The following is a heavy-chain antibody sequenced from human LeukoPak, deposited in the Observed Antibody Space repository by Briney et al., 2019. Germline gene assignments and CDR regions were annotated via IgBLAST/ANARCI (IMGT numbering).Heavy chain of an antibody. CDR2: IKQDETEK. V-gene: IGHV3-7*03. CDR3: ARVGCYYDSSGYYPLADY. CDR1: GFTFSNFW. D-gene: IGHD3-22*01. J-gene: IGHJ4*02. Sequence: GGSLRLSCTASGFTFSNFWMGWVRQAPGKGLEWVANIKQDETEKFYLGSVKGRFTISRDNAKNSLYLQMNSLRVEDTALYYCARVGCYYDSSGYYPLADYWGQGTLVTVSS.